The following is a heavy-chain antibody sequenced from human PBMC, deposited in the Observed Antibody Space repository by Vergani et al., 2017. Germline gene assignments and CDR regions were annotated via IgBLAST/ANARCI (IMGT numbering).Heavy chain of an antibody. D-gene: IGHD3-10*01. CDR3: AHSSGVLGTHPSYYYYYMDF. CDR2: IYWNDDK. V-gene: IGHV2-5*01. J-gene: IGHJ6*03. CDR1: GFSLSTSGVG. Sequence: QITLKESGPTLVKPTQTLTLTCTFSGFSLSTSGVGVGWIRQPPGKALEWLALIYWNDDKRYSPSLKSRLTITKDTSKNQVVLTMTNMDPVDTATYYCAHSSGVLGTHPSYYYYYMDFWGKGTTVTVSS.